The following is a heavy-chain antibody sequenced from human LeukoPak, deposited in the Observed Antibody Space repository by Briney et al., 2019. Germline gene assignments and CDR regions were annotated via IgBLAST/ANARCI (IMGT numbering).Heavy chain of an antibody. CDR3: ARGGSVSYYFDY. D-gene: IGHD1-26*01. CDR1: GFAFSTYE. V-gene: IGHV3-48*03. Sequence: GGSLRLSCAASGFAFSTYEMNWVRQAPGRGLEWVSYITTSGSTTYYADSVKGRFTISRDNAKNSLYLQLISLRAEDTAIYYCARGGSVSYYFDYWGQGSLVTVSS. J-gene: IGHJ4*02. CDR2: ITTSGSTT.